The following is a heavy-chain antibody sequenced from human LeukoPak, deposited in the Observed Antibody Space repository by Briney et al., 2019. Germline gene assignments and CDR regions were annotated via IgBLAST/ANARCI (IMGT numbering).Heavy chain of an antibody. CDR2: IYYSGST. CDR1: SFTSYW. J-gene: IGHJ4*02. CDR3: ARDQGRWLVRTFDY. V-gene: IGHV4-39*07. D-gene: IGHD6-19*01. Sequence: SFTSYWIGWVRQPPGKGLEWIGNIYYSGSTYYNPSLKSRVTISVDTSKNQFSLKLSSVTAADTAVYYCARDQGRWLVRTFDYWGQGTLVTVSS.